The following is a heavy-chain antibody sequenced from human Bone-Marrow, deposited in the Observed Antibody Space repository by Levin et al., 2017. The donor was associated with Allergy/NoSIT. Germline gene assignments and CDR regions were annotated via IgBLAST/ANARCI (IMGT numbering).Heavy chain of an antibody. CDR1: GFTFSSYG. CDR3: AKEREENYMDV. J-gene: IGHJ6*03. D-gene: IGHD5-24*01. CDR2: ISYDGSNK. V-gene: IGHV3-30*18. Sequence: LSLTCAASGFTFSSYGMYWVRQAPGKGLEWVAVISYDGSNKYYADFVKGRFTISRDNSKNTLYLQMNSLRAEDTAVYYCAKEREENYMDVWGKGTTVTVSS.